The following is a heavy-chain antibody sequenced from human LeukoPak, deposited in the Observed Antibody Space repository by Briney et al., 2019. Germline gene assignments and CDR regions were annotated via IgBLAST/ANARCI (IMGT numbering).Heavy chain of an antibody. J-gene: IGHJ4*02. V-gene: IGHV5-51*01. Sequence: GESLEISCKGSGYSFTSYWIGWVRQMPGKGLEWMGIIYPGDSDTRYSPSFQGQVTISADKSISTAYLQWSSLKASDTAMYYCARQHDYGGNPRLEFFDYWGQGTLVTVSS. CDR1: GYSFTSYW. CDR2: IYPGDSDT. CDR3: ARQHDYGGNPRLEFFDY. D-gene: IGHD4-23*01.